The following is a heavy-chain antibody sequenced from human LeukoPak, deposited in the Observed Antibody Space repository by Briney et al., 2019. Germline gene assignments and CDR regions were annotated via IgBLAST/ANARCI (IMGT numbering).Heavy chain of an antibody. CDR1: GFTFSGFA. V-gene: IGHV3-23*01. D-gene: IGHD1-26*01. Sequence: PGGSLRLSCAASGFTFSGFAMSWVRRTPGEGLEWVSSISGSGDNTLYADSVKGRFTISRDNSKNTLYLEMNSLRAEDTAIYYCAKMKGHPLPKYYMDVWGQGTTVTVSS. J-gene: IGHJ6*01. CDR3: AKMKGHPLPKYYMDV. CDR2: ISGSGDNT.